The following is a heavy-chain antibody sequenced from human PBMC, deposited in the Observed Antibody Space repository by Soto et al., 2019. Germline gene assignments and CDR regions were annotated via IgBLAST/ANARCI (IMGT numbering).Heavy chain of an antibody. V-gene: IGHV3-33*01. D-gene: IGHD3-10*01. J-gene: IGHJ3*02. CDR2: IWYDGSNK. CDR1: GFTFSSYG. CDR3: ARTGSGDAFDI. Sequence: HPGGSLRLSCAASGFTFSSYGMHWVRQAPGKGLEWVAVIWYDGSNKYYADSVKGRFTISRDNSKNTLYLQMNSLRAEDTAVYYCARTGSGDAFDIWGQGTMVTVSS.